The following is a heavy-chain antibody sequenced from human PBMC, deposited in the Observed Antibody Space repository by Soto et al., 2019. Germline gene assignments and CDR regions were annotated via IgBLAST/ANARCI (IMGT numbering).Heavy chain of an antibody. CDR3: ARSTYCSSTSCYVRYYYYYMDV. CDR1: GFTFSSYS. CDR2: IKQDGSEK. D-gene: IGHD2-2*01. V-gene: IGHV3-7*01. Sequence: GGSLRLSCAASGFTFSSYSMNWVRQAPGKGLEWVANIKQDGSEKYYVDSVKGRFTISRDNAKNSLYLQMNSLRAEDTAVYYCARSTYCSSTSCYVRYYYYYMDVWGKGTTVTVSS. J-gene: IGHJ6*03.